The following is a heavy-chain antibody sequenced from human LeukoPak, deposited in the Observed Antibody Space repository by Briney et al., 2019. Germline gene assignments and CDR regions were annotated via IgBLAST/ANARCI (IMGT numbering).Heavy chain of an antibody. CDR2: LNPNSGNT. Sequence: GASVKVSCKASGYTFTNYDINWVRQAPGQGLEWMGWLNPNSGNTVYAQKFQGRVTITRNTSINTAYMELSSLRSEDTAVYYCARMTVSGRDNWFDPWGQGTLVTVSS. J-gene: IGHJ5*02. D-gene: IGHD6-19*01. CDR1: GYTFTNYD. V-gene: IGHV1-8*03. CDR3: ARMTVSGRDNWFDP.